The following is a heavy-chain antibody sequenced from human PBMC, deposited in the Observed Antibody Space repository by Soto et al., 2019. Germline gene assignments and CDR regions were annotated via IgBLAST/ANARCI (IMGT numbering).Heavy chain of an antibody. Sequence: QVQLQESGPGLVKPSETLSLTCTVSGVSLSSYYWSWIRQPPGKGLEWIGYSFYTGVTNYNPCREGRSTLSLVTFRHKFAPKLSSVNAAAAAVDSCANRQYYDSSSHYSHSFDISGHGPIVAVAS. CDR1: GVSLSSYY. J-gene: IGHJ3*02. CDR3: ANRQYYDSSSHYSHSFDI. D-gene: IGHD3-22*01. CDR2: SFYTGVT. V-gene: IGHV4-59*01.